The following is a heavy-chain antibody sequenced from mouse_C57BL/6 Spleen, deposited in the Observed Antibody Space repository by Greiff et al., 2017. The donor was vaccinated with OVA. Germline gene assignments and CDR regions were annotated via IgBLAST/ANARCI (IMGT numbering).Heavy chain of an antibody. V-gene: IGHV1-55*01. CDR1: GHTFTSYW. CDR2: IYPGSGST. D-gene: IGHD1-1*01. CDR3: ARSGGSSYYFDY. J-gene: IGHJ2*01. Sequence: QGQLQQPGAELVKPGASVKMSCKASGHTFTSYWVNWVKQRPGQGLEWVGDIYPGSGSTNYNEKFKSKATLTVDTSSSTAYMQLSSLTSEDSAVYYCARSGGSSYYFDYWGQGTTLTVSS.